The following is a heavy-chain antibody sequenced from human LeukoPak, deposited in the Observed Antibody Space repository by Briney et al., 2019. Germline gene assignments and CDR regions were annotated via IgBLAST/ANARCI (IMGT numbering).Heavy chain of an antibody. CDR2: IYYSGST. CDR3: ARQGVDGYNSHDY. CDR1: GGSISSSSYY. J-gene: IGHJ4*02. V-gene: IGHV4-39*01. D-gene: IGHD5-24*01. Sequence: SETLSLTCTVSGGSISSSSYYWGWIRQPPGKGLEWIGSIYYSGSTYYNPSLKSRVTISVDTSKNQFSLKLSSVTAADTAVYYCARQGVDGYNSHDYWGQGTLVTVSS.